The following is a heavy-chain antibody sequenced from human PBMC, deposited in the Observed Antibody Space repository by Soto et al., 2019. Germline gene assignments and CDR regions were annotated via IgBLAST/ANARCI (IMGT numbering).Heavy chain of an antibody. CDR2: ISSSSSYI. Sequence: EVQLVESGGGLVKPGGSLRLSCAASGFTFSSYSMNWVRQAPGKGLEWVSSISSSSSYIYYADSVKGRFTISRDNAKNSLYLQMNSLRAEDTAVYYCARRDEVVAADDYWGQGTLVTVSS. CDR3: ARRDEVVAADDY. CDR1: GFTFSSYS. V-gene: IGHV3-21*01. J-gene: IGHJ4*02. D-gene: IGHD2-15*01.